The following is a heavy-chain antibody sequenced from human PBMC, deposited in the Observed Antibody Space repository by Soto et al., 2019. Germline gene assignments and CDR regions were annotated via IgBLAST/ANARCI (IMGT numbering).Heavy chain of an antibody. D-gene: IGHD2-8*01. Sequence: SETLSLTCTVSGGSISSGGYYWSWIRQPPGKGLEWIGYIYYSGSTNYNPSLKSRVTISVDTSKNQFSLKLSSVTAADTAVYYCARDLDGAYFDYWGQGTLVTVSS. J-gene: IGHJ4*02. CDR1: GGSISSGGYY. V-gene: IGHV4-61*08. CDR3: ARDLDGAYFDY. CDR2: IYYSGST.